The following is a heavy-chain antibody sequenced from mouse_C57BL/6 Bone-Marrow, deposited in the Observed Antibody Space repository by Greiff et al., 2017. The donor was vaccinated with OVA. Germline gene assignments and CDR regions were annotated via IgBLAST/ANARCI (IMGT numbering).Heavy chain of an antibody. CDR3: TTYRY. J-gene: IGHJ2*01. Sequence: EVQLQQSGAELVRPGASVKLSCTASGFNIKDDYMHWVKERPEQGLEWIGWIVPENGDTEYASKFQGKATITADTSSKTVYLHLSSLTSEDTAVYYCTTYRYWGQGTTLTVSS. CDR1: GFNIKDDY. V-gene: IGHV14-4*01. CDR2: IVPENGDT.